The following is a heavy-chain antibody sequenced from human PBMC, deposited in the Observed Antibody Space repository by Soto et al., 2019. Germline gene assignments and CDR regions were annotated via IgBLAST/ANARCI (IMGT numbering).Heavy chain of an antibody. CDR3: ARKDKSGYFNWFDP. J-gene: IGHJ5*02. CDR2: IFPSDSDT. V-gene: IGHV5-51*01. CDR1: GYTFSNFW. Sequence: PGESLKISCQSSGYTFSNFWIAWVRQMPGKGLEWMGIIFPSDSDTRYSPSFQGQVTISADRSTSTVFLQWASLKASDTAVYFCARKDKSGYFNWFDPWGQGTLVTVS. D-gene: IGHD3-22*01.